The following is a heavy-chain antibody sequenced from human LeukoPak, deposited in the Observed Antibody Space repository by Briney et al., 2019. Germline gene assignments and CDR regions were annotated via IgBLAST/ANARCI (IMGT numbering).Heavy chain of an antibody. D-gene: IGHD6-19*01. CDR3: VRIAVETFDY. J-gene: IGHJ4*02. CDR2: ISSSSSYI. CDR1: GFTFSSYS. V-gene: IGHV3-21*01. Sequence: GGSLRLSCAASGFTFSSYSMNWVRQAPGKGLEWVSSISSSSSYIYYADSVKGRFTISRDNAKNSLYLQMNSLRAEDKAVYYCVRIAVETFDYWGQGTLVTVSS.